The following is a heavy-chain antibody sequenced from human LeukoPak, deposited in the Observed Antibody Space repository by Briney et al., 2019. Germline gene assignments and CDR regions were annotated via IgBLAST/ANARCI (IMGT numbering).Heavy chain of an antibody. D-gene: IGHD1-26*01. CDR1: GYTLTELS. CDR2: FDPEDGET. V-gene: IGHV1-24*01. J-gene: IGHJ4*02. Sequence: ASVKVSCKVSGYTLTELSMHWVRQAPGKGLEWMGGFDPEDGETIYAQKFQGRVTMTRDTSTSTVYMELSSLRSEDTAVYYCARRAWGARRGLSFDYWGQGTLVTVSS. CDR3: ARRAWGARRGLSFDY.